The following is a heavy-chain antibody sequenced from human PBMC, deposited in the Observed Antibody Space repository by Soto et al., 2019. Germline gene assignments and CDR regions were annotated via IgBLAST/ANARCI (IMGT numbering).Heavy chain of an antibody. J-gene: IGHJ4*01. CDR1: VVSVSNGAYF. D-gene: IGHD2-2*01. CDR2: IYFSGTT. V-gene: IGHV4-30-4*01. CDR3: ARQDCSGTTCHDFDS. Sequence: SETLSLTCTFSVVSVSNGAYFCNWVRQPPGKGLEWIGYIYFSGTTYYNPSLKSRLKISVDTAKNQFSLQLSSVTAADTAVYYCARQDCSGTTCHDFDSRGQGTQVSV.